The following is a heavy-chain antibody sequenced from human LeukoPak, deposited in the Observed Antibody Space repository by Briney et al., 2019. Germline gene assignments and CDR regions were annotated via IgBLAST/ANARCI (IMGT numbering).Heavy chain of an antibody. CDR1: GFTFSDYY. CDR3: ARGVYYYDSSGYYILGY. D-gene: IGHD3-22*01. Sequence: PGGSLRLSCAASGFTFSDYYMSWIRQAPGKGLEWVSYISSSSSYTNYADSVKGRFTISRDNAKNSLYLQMNSLRAEDTALYYCARGVYYYDSSGYYILGYWGQGTLVTVSS. V-gene: IGHV3-11*05. J-gene: IGHJ4*02. CDR2: ISSSSSYT.